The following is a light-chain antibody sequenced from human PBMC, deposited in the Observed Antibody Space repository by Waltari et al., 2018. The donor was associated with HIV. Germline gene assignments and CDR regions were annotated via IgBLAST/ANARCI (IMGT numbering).Light chain of an antibody. J-gene: IGKJ1*01. V-gene: IGKV1-39*01. Sequence: IQITQSPSSLSASVGDNVTITCRASQSISSYLNWYQQKPGKAPKHLIYAASSLQSGVPSRFSGSGSGTDFTLTISSLQPEDFATYYCQQSYSTLWTFGQGTKVEIK. CDR1: QSISSY. CDR2: AAS. CDR3: QQSYSTLWT.